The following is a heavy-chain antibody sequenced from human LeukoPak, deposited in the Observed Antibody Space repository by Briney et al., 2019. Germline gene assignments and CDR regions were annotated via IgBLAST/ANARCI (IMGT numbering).Heavy chain of an antibody. J-gene: IGHJ4*02. CDR1: GYTFTNYG. V-gene: IGHV7-4-1*02. Sequence: ASVNVSCKASGYTFTNYGITWVRQAPGQGLEWMGWINTNTGNPTYAQGFTGRFVFSLDTSVSTAYLQISSLKAEDTAVYYCARGLPRITMVRGVPRYYFDYWGQGTLVTVSS. CDR2: INTNTGNP. D-gene: IGHD3-10*01. CDR3: ARGLPRITMVRGVPRYYFDY.